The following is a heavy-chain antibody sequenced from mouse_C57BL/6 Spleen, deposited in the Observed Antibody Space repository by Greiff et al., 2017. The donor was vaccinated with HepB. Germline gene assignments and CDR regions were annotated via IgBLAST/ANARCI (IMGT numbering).Heavy chain of an antibody. J-gene: IGHJ2*01. Sequence: VQLQQSGPELVKPGASVKISCKASGYAFSSSWMNWVKQRPGKGLEWIGRIYPGDGDTNYNGKFKGNATLTADKSSSTAYMQLSSLTSEDLAVYFCARGSASDYWGQGTTLTVSS. D-gene: IGHD3-2*02. CDR1: GYAFSSSW. CDR3: ARGSASDY. CDR2: IYPGDGDT. V-gene: IGHV1-82*01.